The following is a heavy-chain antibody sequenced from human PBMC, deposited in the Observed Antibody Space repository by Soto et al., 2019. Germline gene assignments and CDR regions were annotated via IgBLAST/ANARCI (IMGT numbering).Heavy chain of an antibody. J-gene: IGHJ4*02. Sequence: ASVKVSCKASGYTFTSYAMHWVRQAPGQRLEWMGWINAGNGNTKYSQKFQGRVTITRDTSASTAYMELSSLGSEDTAVYYCARPSYSGYDTDTYYFDYWGQGTLVTVSS. CDR3: ARPSYSGYDTDTYYFDY. CDR2: INAGNGNT. V-gene: IGHV1-3*01. CDR1: GYTFTSYA. D-gene: IGHD5-12*01.